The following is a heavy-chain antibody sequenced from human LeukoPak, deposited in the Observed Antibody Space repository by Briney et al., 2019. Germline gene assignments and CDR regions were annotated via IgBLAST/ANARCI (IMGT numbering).Heavy chain of an antibody. CDR3: ANELWSDLGVY. J-gene: IGHJ4*02. Sequence: GGSLRLSCAASGFTFSDYGMQWVRQAPGKGLEWVAFIRYEGIFKYYADSVKGRFTISRDNSKNRLYLQMNGLTVQDTAVYYCANELWSDLGVYWGQGTLATVSS. CDR2: IRYEGIFK. V-gene: IGHV3-30*02. D-gene: IGHD3-3*01. CDR1: GFTFSDYG.